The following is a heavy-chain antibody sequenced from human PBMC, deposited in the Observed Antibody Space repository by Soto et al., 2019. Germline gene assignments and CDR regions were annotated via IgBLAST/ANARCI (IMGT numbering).Heavy chain of an antibody. Sequence: PGESLKISCAASGFTFSSYWMHWVRQAPGKGLVWVSRMNEDGGTTDYADSVKGRFTISRDNAKNTLYLQMNSLRVEDTAVYYCASDLSGRADVWGQGTTVTVYS. CDR1: GFTFSSYW. V-gene: IGHV3-74*01. D-gene: IGHD3-10*01. J-gene: IGHJ6*02. CDR2: MNEDGGTT. CDR3: ASDLSGRADV.